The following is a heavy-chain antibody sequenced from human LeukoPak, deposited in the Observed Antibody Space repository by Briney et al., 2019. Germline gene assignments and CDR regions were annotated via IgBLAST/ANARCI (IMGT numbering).Heavy chain of an antibody. CDR2: LFSGGNT. V-gene: IGHV4-38-2*02. D-gene: IGHD2-8*01. Sequence: PAETLSLTCSVSGYSISSGYWWGWIRQPPGKALEWIGSLFSGGNTYYNPSLKRRLTISVDTSKNQFSLGLNSVTAADTAIYYCAGLRNGVIVLKPSVIVDFWGQGALVTVSS. CDR3: AGLRNGVIVLKPSVIVDF. J-gene: IGHJ4*02. CDR1: GYSISSGYW.